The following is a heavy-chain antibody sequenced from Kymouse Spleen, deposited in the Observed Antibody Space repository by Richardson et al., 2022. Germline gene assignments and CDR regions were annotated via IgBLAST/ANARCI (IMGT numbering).Heavy chain of an antibody. CDR2: IYPGDSDT. D-gene: IGHD3-10*01. J-gene: IGHJ6*02. V-gene: IGHV5-51*01. CDR3: ARHEKVYYYGSGAGGYYYYYGMDV. CDR1: GYSFTSYW. Sequence: EVQLVQSGAEVKKPGESLKISCKGSGYSFTSYWIGWVRQMPGKGLEWMGIIYPGDSDTRYSPSFQGQVTISADKSISTAYLQWSSLKASDTAMYYCARHEKVYYYGSGAGGYYYYYGMDVWGQGTTVTVSS.